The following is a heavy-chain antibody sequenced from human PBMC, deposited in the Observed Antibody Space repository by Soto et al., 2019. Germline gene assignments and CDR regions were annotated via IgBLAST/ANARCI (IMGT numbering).Heavy chain of an antibody. J-gene: IGHJ5*02. V-gene: IGHV4-61*01. CDR2: IYYTGST. Sequence: SETLSLTCTVSGGSVSSGSYYWSWIRQPPGKGLEWIGYIYYTGSTNYSPSLKSRVTISVDTSKNQSSLNLSSVTAADTAVYYCARGFSGGDADWFDPWGQGTLVTVSS. D-gene: IGHD2-21*02. CDR1: GGSVSSGSYY. CDR3: ARGFSGGDADWFDP.